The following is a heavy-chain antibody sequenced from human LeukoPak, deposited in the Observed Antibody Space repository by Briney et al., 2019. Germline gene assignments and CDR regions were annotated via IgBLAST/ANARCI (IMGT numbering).Heavy chain of an antibody. J-gene: IGHJ4*02. D-gene: IGHD3-10*01. Sequence: GGSLRLSCAASGFTFSSYAMSWVRQAPGKGLEWVSAISGSGGSTYYADSVKGRFTISRDNSKNTLYLQMDSLRAEDTALYYCAKMGSAPYYDHYDYFDYWGQGTLVTVSS. CDR1: GFTFSSYA. CDR3: AKMGSAPYYDHYDYFDY. V-gene: IGHV3-23*01. CDR2: ISGSGGST.